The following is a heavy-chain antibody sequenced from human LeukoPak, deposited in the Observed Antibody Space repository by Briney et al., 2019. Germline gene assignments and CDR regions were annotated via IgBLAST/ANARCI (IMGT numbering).Heavy chain of an antibody. CDR3: ALPFRYYDSSGYYHDAFDI. CDR1: GYTFTSYY. Sequence: GASVRVSCKASGYTFTSYYMHWVRQAPGQGLEWMGIINPSGGSTSYAQKFQGRVTMTRDTSTSTVYMELSSLRSEDTAVYYCALPFRYYDSSGYYHDAFDIWGQGTMVTVSP. D-gene: IGHD3-22*01. J-gene: IGHJ3*02. CDR2: INPSGGST. V-gene: IGHV1-46*03.